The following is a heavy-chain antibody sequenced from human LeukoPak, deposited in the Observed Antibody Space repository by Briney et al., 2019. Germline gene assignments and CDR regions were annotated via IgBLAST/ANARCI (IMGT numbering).Heavy chain of an antibody. V-gene: IGHV1-18*01. D-gene: IGHD6-19*01. CDR2: ISAYNGNT. CDR3: ARDRPYSSGWYGLYGMDV. Sequence: ASVKVSCKASGYTFTSYGISWVRQAPGQGLEWMGWISAYNGNTNYAQKLQGRVTMTTDTSTSTAYMELRSLRSDDTAVYYCARDRPYSSGWYGLYGMDVWGQGTTVTVSS. CDR1: GYTFTSYG. J-gene: IGHJ6*02.